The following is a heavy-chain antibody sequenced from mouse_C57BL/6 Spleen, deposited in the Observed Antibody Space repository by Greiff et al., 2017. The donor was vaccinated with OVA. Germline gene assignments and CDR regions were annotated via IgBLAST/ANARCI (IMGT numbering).Heavy chain of an antibody. CDR2: IDPSDSYT. V-gene: IGHV1-50*01. J-gene: IGHJ2*01. CDR3: ERYGNYYFDD. CDR1: GYTFTSYW. D-gene: IGHD2-1*01. Sequence: QVQLQQPGAELVKPGASVKLSCKASGYTFTSYWMQWVKQRPGQGLEWIGEIDPSDSYTNYNQKFKGKATLTVETSSSTAYMQLSSLKSASYAVSYCERYGNYYFDDWGQGTTLTVSS.